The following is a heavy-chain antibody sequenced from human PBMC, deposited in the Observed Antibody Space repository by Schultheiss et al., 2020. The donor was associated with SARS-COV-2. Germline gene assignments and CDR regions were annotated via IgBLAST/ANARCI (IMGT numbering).Heavy chain of an antibody. CDR3: ARGVITIFGVRWFDP. V-gene: IGHV4-59*12. CDR2: IYYSGST. Sequence: ESLKISCTVSGGSTSSYYWNWIRQPPGKGLEWIGYIYYSGSTYYNPSLKSRVTISVDTSKNQFSLKLSSVTAADTAVYYCARGVITIFGVRWFDPWGQGTLVTVSS. D-gene: IGHD3-3*01. CDR1: GGSTSSYY. J-gene: IGHJ5*02.